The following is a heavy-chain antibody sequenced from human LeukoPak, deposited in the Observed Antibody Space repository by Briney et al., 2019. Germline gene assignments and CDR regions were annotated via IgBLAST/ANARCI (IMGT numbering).Heavy chain of an antibody. D-gene: IGHD3-10*01. J-gene: IGHJ6*03. CDR3: ARRMVRGVIMLWAYYMDV. CDR1: GYTFTSYY. Sequence: ASVKVSCKASGYTFTSYYMHWVRQAPGQGLEWMGIINPSGGSTSYAQKFQGRVTMTRDTSTSTVYMELSSLRSEDTAVYYCARRMVRGVIMLWAYYMDVWGKGTTVTVSS. V-gene: IGHV1-46*01. CDR2: INPSGGST.